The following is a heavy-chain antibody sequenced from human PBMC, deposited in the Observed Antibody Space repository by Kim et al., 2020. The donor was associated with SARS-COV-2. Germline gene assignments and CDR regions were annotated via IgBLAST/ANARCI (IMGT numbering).Heavy chain of an antibody. CDR2: IKRNGDNT. CDR1: GSTFDDYG. D-gene: IGHD6-19*01. V-gene: IGHV3-20*04. J-gene: IGHJ5*01. CDR3: ARGYTSGSCGS. Sequence: GGSLRLSCAASGSTFDDYGMSWVRQPPGKGLEWVSGIKRNGDNTGYADSVKGRFAISRDNAKNSLYLQMNSLRAEDTAVYYCARGYTSGSCGSWGHGTL.